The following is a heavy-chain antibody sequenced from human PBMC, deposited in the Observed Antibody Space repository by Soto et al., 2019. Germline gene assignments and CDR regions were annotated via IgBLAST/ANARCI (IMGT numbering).Heavy chain of an antibody. V-gene: IGHV4-4*07. J-gene: IGHJ2*01. Sequence: QVHLQESGPGVVKASETLSLTCILSGGSTSGKYWSWIRQSAGKGLEWIGRIYSSGRTHYNPSLGSRVSMSVAQNSFSLRLTSVTAADTAIYYCARDFDVNTALDYWYFDLWGRGTQVSVSS. CDR1: GGSTSGKY. CDR3: ARDFDVNTALDYWYFDL. D-gene: IGHD3-9*01. CDR2: IYSSGRT.